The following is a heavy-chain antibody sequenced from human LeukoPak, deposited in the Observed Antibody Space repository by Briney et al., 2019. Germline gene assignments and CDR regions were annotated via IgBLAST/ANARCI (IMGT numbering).Heavy chain of an antibody. Sequence: GGSLRLSCAASGFTFSSYSVNWVRQAPGKGPEWVSSISSSSTYIYYADSLKGRFTISRDNAKNSLYLQMNSLRAEDTAVYYCARGGGSGWSHDAFDIWGQGTMVTVSS. CDR2: ISSSSTYI. CDR3: ARGGGSGWSHDAFDI. V-gene: IGHV3-21*01. J-gene: IGHJ3*02. D-gene: IGHD6-19*01. CDR1: GFTFSSYS.